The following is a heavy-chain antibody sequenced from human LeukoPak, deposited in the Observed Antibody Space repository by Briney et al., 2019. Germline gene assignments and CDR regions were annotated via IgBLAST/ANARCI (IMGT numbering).Heavy chain of an antibody. V-gene: IGHV1-18*01. CDR1: GYAFTSYG. Sequence: ASVKVSCKASGYAFTSYGISWVRQPPGQGLEWMGWISAYNGKTNHAQNFQGRVTMTTDTSTSTAYMELRSLRSDDTAVYYCARDGKQQLGFDYWGQGTLVTVSS. D-gene: IGHD6-13*01. CDR2: ISAYNGKT. J-gene: IGHJ4*02. CDR3: ARDGKQQLGFDY.